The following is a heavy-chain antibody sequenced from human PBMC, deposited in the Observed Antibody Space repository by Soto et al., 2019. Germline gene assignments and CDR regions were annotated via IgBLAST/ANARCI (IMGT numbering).Heavy chain of an antibody. J-gene: IGHJ5*02. CDR1: GFTFRSFT. V-gene: IGHV3-21*01. D-gene: IGHD6-13*01. Sequence: GGSLRLSCAASGFTFRSFTMNWVRQAPGKGLEWVSTISSNSAYIYYTDALRGRFTIPRDNAKNSLHLQMNSLRAEDTAVYYCTRDASRDSSARGWFDPWGPGTLVTVSS. CDR2: ISSNSAYI. CDR3: TRDASRDSSARGWFDP.